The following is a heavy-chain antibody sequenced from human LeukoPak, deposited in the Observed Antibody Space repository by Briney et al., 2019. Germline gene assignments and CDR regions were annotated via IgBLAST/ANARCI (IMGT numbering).Heavy chain of an antibody. CDR2: IIPIFGTA. CDR1: GYTFTSYG. V-gene: IGHV1-69*13. CDR3: ARANTMVRGVPPAD. D-gene: IGHD3-10*01. Sequence: GASVKVSCKASGYTFTSYGIIWVRQAPGQGLEWMGGIIPIFGTANYAQKFQGRVTITADESTSTAYMELSSLRSEDTAVYYCARANTMVRGVPPADWGQGTLVTVSS. J-gene: IGHJ4*02.